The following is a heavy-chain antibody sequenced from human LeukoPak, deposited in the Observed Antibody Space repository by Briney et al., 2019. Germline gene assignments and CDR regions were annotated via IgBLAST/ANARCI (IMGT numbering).Heavy chain of an antibody. CDR1: GGSISSSSYY. J-gene: IGHJ4*02. CDR2: IYYSGST. Sequence: SETLSLTCTVSGGSISSSSYYWGWIRQPPGKGLEWIGSIYYSGSTYYNPSLKSRVTISVDTSKNQFSLKLSSVTAADTAVYYCARRGYYDSSGYYYFDYWGQGTLVTVSS. V-gene: IGHV4-39*01. D-gene: IGHD3-22*01. CDR3: ARRGYYDSSGYYYFDY.